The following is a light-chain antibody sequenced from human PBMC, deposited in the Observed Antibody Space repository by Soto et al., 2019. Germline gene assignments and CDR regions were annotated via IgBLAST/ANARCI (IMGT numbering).Light chain of an antibody. CDR1: QSVSSIY. Sequence: EIVLTQSPGTLSLSPGERATLSCRASQSVSSIYLVWYQQKPGQAPRLLIYGASSRATGIPDRFSGSGSGTDFTLTISGLEPEDFAVYYCQQYDSSSWTFGQGTKVEIK. CDR2: GAS. V-gene: IGKV3-20*01. J-gene: IGKJ1*01. CDR3: QQYDSSSWT.